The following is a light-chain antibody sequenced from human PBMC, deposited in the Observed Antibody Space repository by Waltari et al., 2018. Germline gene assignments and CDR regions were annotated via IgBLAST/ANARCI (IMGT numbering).Light chain of an antibody. Sequence: TQLTQSPSSLSASVGDRVTITSRASQVILGYLAWYQQRPGKAPKFLIYATSTLRSGGPSRFSGSGSGTDFTLTISDLQPEDFATYYCQQLKSYPITFGQGTRLEIK. CDR1: QVILGY. CDR3: QQLKSYPIT. V-gene: IGKV1-9*01. CDR2: ATS. J-gene: IGKJ5*01.